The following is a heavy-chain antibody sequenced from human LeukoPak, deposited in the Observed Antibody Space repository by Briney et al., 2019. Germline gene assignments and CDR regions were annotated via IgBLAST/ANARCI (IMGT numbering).Heavy chain of an antibody. Sequence: SQTLSLTCAVSGEXVSSKSATWNWIRQSPSRGLEWLGRTYYRSKWYNDYALSVNSRITINPDTSKNQFSLQLNSVTPEDTAVYYCARLGSFEDYWGQGILVTVSS. CDR2: TYYRSKWYN. CDR1: GEXVSSKSAT. D-gene: IGHD1-26*01. CDR3: ARLGSFEDY. V-gene: IGHV6-1*01. J-gene: IGHJ4*02.